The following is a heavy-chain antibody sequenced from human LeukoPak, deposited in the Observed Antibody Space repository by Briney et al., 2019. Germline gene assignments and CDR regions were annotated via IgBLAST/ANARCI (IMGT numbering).Heavy chain of an antibody. Sequence: SETLSLTCAVYGGSFSGYYWSWIRQPPGKGLEWIGEINHSGSTNYNPSLKSRVTISVDTSENQFSLKLSSVTAADTAVYYCARGPHIAAAGTGRFWNYWGQGTLVTVSS. J-gene: IGHJ4*02. CDR3: ARGPHIAAAGTGRFWNY. D-gene: IGHD6-13*01. V-gene: IGHV4-34*01. CDR1: GGSFSGYY. CDR2: INHSGST.